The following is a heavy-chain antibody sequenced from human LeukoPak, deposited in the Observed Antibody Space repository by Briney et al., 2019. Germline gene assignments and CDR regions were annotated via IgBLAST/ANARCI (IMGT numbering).Heavy chain of an antibody. J-gene: IGHJ4*02. CDR1: GGSISGYY. V-gene: IGHV4-59*08. CDR3: AKVSDRDSSGYYWGFEY. CDR2: IYYSGST. Sequence: SETLSLTCTVSGGSISGYYWSWIRQPPGKGLECIGYIYYSGSTNYNPSLKRRVTISVDTSRNQFSLKLTSVTAADTAVYYCAKVSDRDSSGYYWGFEYWGQGTLVTVSS. D-gene: IGHD3-22*01.